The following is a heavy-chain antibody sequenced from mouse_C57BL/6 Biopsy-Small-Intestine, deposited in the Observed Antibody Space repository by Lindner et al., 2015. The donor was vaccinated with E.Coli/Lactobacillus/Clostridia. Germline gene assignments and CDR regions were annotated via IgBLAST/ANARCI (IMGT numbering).Heavy chain of an antibody. J-gene: IGHJ2*01. CDR1: GYTFTNYW. CDR3: ARENFDYFDD. CDR2: IYPGGGYT. Sequence: QLQESGAELVRPGTSVKMSCKASGYTFTNYWIGWAKQRPGHGLEWIGDIYPGGGYTNYNEKFKGKATLTADKSSSTAYMQFSSLTIEDSAIYYCARENFDYFDDWGQGTTLTVSS. V-gene: IGHV1-63*01.